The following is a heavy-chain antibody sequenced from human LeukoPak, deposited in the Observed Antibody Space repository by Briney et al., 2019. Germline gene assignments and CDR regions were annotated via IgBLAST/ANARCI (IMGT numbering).Heavy chain of an antibody. J-gene: IGHJ4*02. CDR3: ARARIELEPTPFDY. CDR1: GYTFTGYY. CDR2: INPNSGGT. D-gene: IGHD1-1*01. Sequence: APVKVSCKASGYTFTGYYMHWVRQAPGQGLEWMGWINPNSGGTNYAQKFQGRVTMTRDTSISTVYMELSRLRSDDTAVYYCARARIELEPTPFDYWGQGTLVTVSS. V-gene: IGHV1-2*02.